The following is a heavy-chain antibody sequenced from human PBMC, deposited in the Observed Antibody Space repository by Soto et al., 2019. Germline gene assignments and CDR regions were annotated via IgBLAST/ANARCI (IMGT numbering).Heavy chain of an antibody. J-gene: IGHJ5*02. Sequence: SETLSLTCVVSGGSITSYYWSWIRQSPGKGLEWIGYAYYSGSTDYNPSLKSRVTMSVDTSKNQVSLKLNSVTTADTAVYYCARDRSTYGGGGTGEVKENWFDPWGPGTLVTVSS. CDR3: ARDRSTYGGGGTGEVKENWFDP. V-gene: IGHV4-59*01. CDR1: GGSITSYY. CDR2: AYYSGST. D-gene: IGHD2-8*01.